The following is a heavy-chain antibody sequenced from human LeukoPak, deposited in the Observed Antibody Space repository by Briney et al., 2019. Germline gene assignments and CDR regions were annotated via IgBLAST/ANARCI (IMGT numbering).Heavy chain of an antibody. CDR1: GYTFTSYY. Sequence: VASVTVSCKASGYTFTSYYIHWVRQAPGQGLEWMGIINPSDGSTSYAQKFQGRLTMARDTSTSTVYMELSSLRSEDTAVYYCARGYPLDWNYFDYWGQGTLVTVSS. D-gene: IGHD3/OR15-3a*01. V-gene: IGHV1-46*01. J-gene: IGHJ4*02. CDR3: ARGYPLDWNYFDY. CDR2: INPSDGST.